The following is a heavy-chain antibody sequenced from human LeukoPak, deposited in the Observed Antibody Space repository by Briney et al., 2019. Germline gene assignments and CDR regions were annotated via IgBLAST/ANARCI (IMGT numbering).Heavy chain of an antibody. CDR2: ISGSGGST. J-gene: IGHJ4*02. CDR1: GFTFSSYA. Sequence: GGSLRPSCAASGFTFSSYAMSWVRQAPGKGLEWVSAISGSGGSTYSADSVKGRFTISRDNSKNTLYLQMKSLRAEDTAVYYCAKDSSVGATSRDYWGQGTLVTVSS. V-gene: IGHV3-23*01. CDR3: AKDSSVGATSRDY. D-gene: IGHD1-26*01.